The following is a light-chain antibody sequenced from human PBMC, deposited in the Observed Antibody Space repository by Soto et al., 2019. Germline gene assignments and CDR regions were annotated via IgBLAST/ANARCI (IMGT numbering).Light chain of an antibody. CDR2: GNI. CDR3: QSYDSTLSARYV. V-gene: IGLV1-40*01. Sequence: QSVLTQPPSESGAPGQRVTISCTGSSSNIGAGYDVHWYQQRPGTAPKLLLFGNINRPSGVPDRFSGSKSGTSASLAITGLQAEDEGDYYCQSYDSTLSARYVFGTGTKLTVL. J-gene: IGLJ1*01. CDR1: SSNIGAGYD.